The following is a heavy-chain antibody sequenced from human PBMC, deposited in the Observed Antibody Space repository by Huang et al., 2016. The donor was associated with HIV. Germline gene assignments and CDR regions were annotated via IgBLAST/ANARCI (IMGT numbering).Heavy chain of an antibody. D-gene: IGHD3-10*01. Sequence: AASGFTFSNYNMNWVRQAPGKGLEWVSYITSSSGCIYSADSVKGRFTISRDNAKNSLYLQMNSLRAEDTAVYYCARFGSYYYGSGSYLDAFDIWGQGTMVTVSS. J-gene: IGHJ3*02. V-gene: IGHV3-48*01. CDR1: GFTFSNYN. CDR3: ARFGSYYYGSGSYLDAFDI. CDR2: ITSSSGCI.